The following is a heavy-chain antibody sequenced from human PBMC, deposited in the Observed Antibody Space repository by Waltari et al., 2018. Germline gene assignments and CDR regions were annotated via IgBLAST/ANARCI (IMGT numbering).Heavy chain of an antibody. Sequence: EVQLVESGGGLVQPGGSLRLSCAASGFTFSSYAMHWVRQAPGKGLEYVSAISSNGGSTYYANSVKGRFTISRDNSKNTLYLQMGSLRAEDMAVYYCARGTLTIPTLGYDYYYMDVWGKGTTVTVSS. D-gene: IGHD1-1*01. V-gene: IGHV3-64*01. J-gene: IGHJ6*03. CDR1: GFTFSSYA. CDR3: ARGTLTIPTLGYDYYYMDV. CDR2: ISSNGGST.